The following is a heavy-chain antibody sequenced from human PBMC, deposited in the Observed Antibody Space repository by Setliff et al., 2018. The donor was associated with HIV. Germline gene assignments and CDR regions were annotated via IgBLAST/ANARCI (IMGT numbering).Heavy chain of an antibody. J-gene: IGHJ4*02. CDR3: TRDRGGSSSWSGYNGGFDY. D-gene: IGHD3-3*01. CDR2: VRSKPNGGTT. CDR1: GFTFDDYA. V-gene: IGHV3-49*04. Sequence: GGSLRLSCAASGFTFDDYALTWVRQAPGKGLEWVGFVRSKPNGGTTDYAASVKGRFTISRDDAKTIAYLHMNSLTTDDTAVYFCTRDRGGSSSWSGYNGGFDYWGQGTLVTVSS.